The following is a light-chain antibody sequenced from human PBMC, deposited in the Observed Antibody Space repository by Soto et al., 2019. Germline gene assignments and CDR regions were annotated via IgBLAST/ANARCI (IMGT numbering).Light chain of an antibody. V-gene: IGKV3-20*01. CDR2: GTS. J-gene: IGKJ4*01. CDR3: EYYGSSIT. Sequence: EIVLTQSPGTLSLSPGERVTLSCRASQSISNNHLAWYQQKPGQAPRLLIHGTSNRATGIPDRFSGSGSGTDFTLTFSRLEPEDFAVYYCEYYGSSITFGGGNKVDI. CDR1: QSISNNH.